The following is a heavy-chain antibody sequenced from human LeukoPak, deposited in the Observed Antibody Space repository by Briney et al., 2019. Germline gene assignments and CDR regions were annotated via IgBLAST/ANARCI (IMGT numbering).Heavy chain of an antibody. D-gene: IGHD4-11*01. J-gene: IGHJ5*02. CDR2: IIPIFGTA. CDR1: GGTFSSYA. Sequence: GASVKVSCKASGGTFSSYAISWVRQAPGQGLEWMGGIIPIFGTANYAQKFQGRVTITTDESTSTAYMELSSLRSEDTAVYYCARGPFYSNYVWFDPWGQGTLVTVSS. V-gene: IGHV1-69*05. CDR3: ARGPFYSNYVWFDP.